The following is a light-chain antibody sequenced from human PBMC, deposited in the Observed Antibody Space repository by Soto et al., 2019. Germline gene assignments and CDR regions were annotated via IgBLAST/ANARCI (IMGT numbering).Light chain of an antibody. CDR3: KSYDTRNIV. V-gene: IGLV6-57*04. Sequence: NFMLTQPHSVSESPGKTVIISCTRSSGSIASYYVQWYQQRPGSAPTTVIYEDDNRPSGVPDRFSGSIDSSSNSASLTISGLMSEDGADYYGKSYDTRNIVSGPGTNLTVL. J-gene: IGLJ1*01. CDR1: SGSIASYY. CDR2: EDD.